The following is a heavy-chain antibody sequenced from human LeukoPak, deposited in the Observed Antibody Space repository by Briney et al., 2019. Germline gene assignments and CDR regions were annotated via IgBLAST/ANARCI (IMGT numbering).Heavy chain of an antibody. CDR1: GGTFNSYT. V-gene: IGHV1-69*02. CDR2: IIPILGIP. D-gene: IGHD3-10*01. CDR3: ARGSGDFVY. Sequence: SVKVSCKASGGTFNSYTVNWVRQAPGQGLEWMGKIIPILGIPNYAQKLQGRLTITADKSTSTAYMELSSLRSEDTAVYYCARGSGDFVYWGQGTLVTVSS. J-gene: IGHJ4*02.